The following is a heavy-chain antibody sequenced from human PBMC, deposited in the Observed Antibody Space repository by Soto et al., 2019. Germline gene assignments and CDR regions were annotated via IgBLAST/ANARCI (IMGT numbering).Heavy chain of an antibody. CDR1: GFTFSSYS. CDR3: ASDRVKPYYYYGMDV. CDR2: ISSSSSYI. V-gene: IGHV3-21*01. J-gene: IGHJ6*02. D-gene: IGHD3-10*01. Sequence: EVQLVESGGGLVKPGGSLRLSCAASGFTFSSYSMNWVRQAPGKGLEWVSSISSSSSYIYYADSVKGRFTISRDNAKNALYLQLNGLRAEGTAVYYCASDRVKPYYYYGMDVWGQGTTVTVSS.